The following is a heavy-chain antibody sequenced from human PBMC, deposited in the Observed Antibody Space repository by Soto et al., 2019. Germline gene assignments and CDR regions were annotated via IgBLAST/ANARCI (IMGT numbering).Heavy chain of an antibody. D-gene: IGHD1-26*01. CDR1: GDSISSNNW. J-gene: IGHJ4*02. CDR2: VYHSGTT. CDR3: ARDGSGSPGSAEY. V-gene: IGHV4-4*02. Sequence: SETLSLTCSVSGDSISSNNWWSWVRQPPGKGLEWIGEVYHSGTTNYNPSLKSRVTMSVDTSKNQFSLKLRSVTAADTAVYYCARDGSGSPGSAEYWGQGTLVTVS.